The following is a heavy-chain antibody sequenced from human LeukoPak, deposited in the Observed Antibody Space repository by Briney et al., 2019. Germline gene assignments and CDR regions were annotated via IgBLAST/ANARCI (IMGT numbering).Heavy chain of an antibody. Sequence: PGGSLRLSCAASGFTFSSYSMNWVRQAPGKGLEWVSYISSSTSTRYYADSVKGRFTISRDNAKNTLYLQMNSLKAEDTAVYYCVRDETVTTLVSYYYYGMDVWGQGTTVTVSS. CDR3: VRDETVTTLVSYYYYGMDV. V-gene: IGHV3-48*04. CDR1: GFTFSSYS. CDR2: ISSSTSTR. D-gene: IGHD4-23*01. J-gene: IGHJ6*02.